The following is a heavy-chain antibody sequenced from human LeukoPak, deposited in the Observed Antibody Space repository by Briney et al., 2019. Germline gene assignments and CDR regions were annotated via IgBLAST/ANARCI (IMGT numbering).Heavy chain of an antibody. Sequence: SEALSLTCTVSGGSISSYYWSWIRQPPGKGLEWIGYIYYSGSTNYNPSLKSRVTISVDTSKNQFSLKLSSVTAADTAVYYCARQDYYDSSGYYGHWGQGTLVTVSS. CDR2: IYYSGST. V-gene: IGHV4-59*08. J-gene: IGHJ4*02. D-gene: IGHD3-22*01. CDR3: ARQDYYDSSGYYGH. CDR1: GGSISSYY.